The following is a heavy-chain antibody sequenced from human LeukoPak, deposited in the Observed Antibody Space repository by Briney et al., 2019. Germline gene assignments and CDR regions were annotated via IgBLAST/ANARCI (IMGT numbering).Heavy chain of an antibody. Sequence: SETLSLTCTVSGGSISSGSYYWSWIRQPAGKGLEWIGRIYTSGSTNYNPSLKSRVTISVDTSKNQFSLKLSSVTAADTAVYYCARGNSNFWGGYSLDYWGQGTLVTVSS. CDR1: GGSISSGSYY. CDR3: ARGNSNFWGGYSLDY. V-gene: IGHV4-61*02. J-gene: IGHJ4*02. CDR2: IYTSGST. D-gene: IGHD3-3*01.